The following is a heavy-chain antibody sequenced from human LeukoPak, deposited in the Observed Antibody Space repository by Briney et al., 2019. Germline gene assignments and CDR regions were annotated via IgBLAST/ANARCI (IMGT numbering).Heavy chain of an antibody. V-gene: IGHV4-38-2*01. CDR3: ARRSYCSGGDCYSIDAFDI. CDR1: GYSIISGYY. D-gene: IGHD2-15*01. J-gene: IGHJ3*02. Sequence: SETLPLTCAVSGYSIISGYYWGWIRQPPGKGLEWIGSIDHSGTTYYNPSLKSRVTISVDTSKKQFSLKLTSVTAADTAVFYCARRSYCSGGDCYSIDAFDIWGQGTMVTVSS. CDR2: IDHSGTT.